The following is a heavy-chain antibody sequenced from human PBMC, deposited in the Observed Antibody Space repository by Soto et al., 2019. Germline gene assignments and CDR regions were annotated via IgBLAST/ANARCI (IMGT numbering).Heavy chain of an antibody. D-gene: IGHD6-13*01. CDR3: AKVRRYISSWYYFDY. J-gene: IGHJ4*02. Sequence: ASVKVSCKASGYTFTSYGISWVRQAPGQGLEWMGWISAYNGNTNYAQKLQGRVTMTTDTSTSTAYMELRSLRSDDTAVYYCAKVRRYISSWYYFDYWGQGTLVTVSS. CDR1: GYTFTSYG. CDR2: ISAYNGNT. V-gene: IGHV1-18*01.